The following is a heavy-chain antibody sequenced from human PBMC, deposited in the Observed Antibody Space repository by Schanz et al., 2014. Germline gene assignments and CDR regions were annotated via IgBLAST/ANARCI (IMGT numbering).Heavy chain of an antibody. Sequence: EGQLLESGGGLIQPGGSLRLSCAASGFTFSSYAMSWVRQAPGKGLEWVSSISSSSSYIYYADSVKGRFTISRDNAKNSLYLQMNSLRAEDTAVYYCAREEGWGIAAAGPKLYYDGMDVWGQGTTVTVSS. CDR3: AREEGWGIAAAGPKLYYDGMDV. D-gene: IGHD6-13*01. J-gene: IGHJ6*02. V-gene: IGHV3-21*01. CDR1: GFTFSSYA. CDR2: ISSSSSYI.